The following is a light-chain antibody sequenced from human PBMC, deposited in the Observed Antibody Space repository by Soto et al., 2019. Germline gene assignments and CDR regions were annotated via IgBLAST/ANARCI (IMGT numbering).Light chain of an antibody. CDR1: QSISSY. Sequence: DIQMTQSPSSLSASVGDRVTITCRASQSISSYLHWYQQKPGKAPKLLIYAASNLQSGVPSRFSASGSGTDFTLTLNSLQPEDFATYYCLQLNIYPLTFGGGTKVDIK. J-gene: IGKJ4*01. V-gene: IGKV1-39*01. CDR2: AAS. CDR3: LQLNIYPLT.